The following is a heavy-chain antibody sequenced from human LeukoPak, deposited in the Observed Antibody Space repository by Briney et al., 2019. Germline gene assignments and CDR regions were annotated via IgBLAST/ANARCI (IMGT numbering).Heavy chain of an antibody. Sequence: SETLSLPCTVSGGSISSYYWSWIRQPPGKGLEWIGYIYYSGSTNYNPSLKSRVTISVDTSKNQFSLKLSSVTAADTAVYYCARQLYCGGDCSNWFDPWGQGTLVTVSS. CDR3: ARQLYCGGDCSNWFDP. J-gene: IGHJ5*02. D-gene: IGHD2-21*02. V-gene: IGHV4-59*08. CDR2: IYYSGST. CDR1: GGSISSYY.